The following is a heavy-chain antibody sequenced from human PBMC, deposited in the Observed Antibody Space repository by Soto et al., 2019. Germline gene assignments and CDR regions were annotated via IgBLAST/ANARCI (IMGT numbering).Heavy chain of an antibody. CDR1: GGSFSGYY. CDR3: ARGVKVRYGSVDY. CDR2: INHSGST. Sequence: SETLSLTCAVYGGSFSGYYWSWIRQPPGKGLEWIGEINHSGSTNYNPSLKSRVTVSVDTSKNQFSLKLSSVTAADTAVYYCARGVKVRYGSVDYWGQGTLVTVSS. V-gene: IGHV4-34*01. J-gene: IGHJ4*02. D-gene: IGHD2-15*01.